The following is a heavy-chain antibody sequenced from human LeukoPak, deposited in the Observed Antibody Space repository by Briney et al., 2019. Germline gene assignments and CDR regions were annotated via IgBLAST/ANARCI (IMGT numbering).Heavy chain of an antibody. D-gene: IGHD6-19*01. Sequence: SETLSLTCTVSGVSISSSSYYWGWLRQPPGKGLEWIGSIYYSGSTYYNPSLKSRVTISVDTSKNQFSLKLSSVTAADTAVYYCARLEPTIAVAGPFDYWGQGTLVTVSS. V-gene: IGHV4-39*01. CDR3: ARLEPTIAVAGPFDY. J-gene: IGHJ4*02. CDR1: GVSISSSSYY. CDR2: IYYSGST.